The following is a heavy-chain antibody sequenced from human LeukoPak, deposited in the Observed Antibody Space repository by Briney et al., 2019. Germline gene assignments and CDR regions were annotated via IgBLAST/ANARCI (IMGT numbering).Heavy chain of an antibody. CDR2: INWNGGST. J-gene: IGHJ4*02. CDR1: GFTFDDYG. CDR3: ARSGGYSYGASPFDY. V-gene: IGHV3-20*04. Sequence: GGSLRLSCAASGFTFDDYGMSWVRQAPGKGLEWVSGINWNGGSTGYADSVKGRFTISRDNAKNSLYLQMNSLRAEDTALYYCARSGGYSYGASPFDYWGQGTLVTVSS. D-gene: IGHD5-18*01.